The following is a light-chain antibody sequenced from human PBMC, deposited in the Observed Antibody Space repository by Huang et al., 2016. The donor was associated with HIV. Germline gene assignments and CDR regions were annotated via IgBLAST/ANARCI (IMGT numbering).Light chain of an antibody. CDR3: QQSYSTPYT. Sequence: DILPIQSPSSLSASVGDRVTITCRASQTIASYLNWYQQKQGKAPKVMIYTAFNLERGVPSRFSVSGSGTDFTLTISSLQPEDFATYYCQQSYSTPYTFGQGTQVEIK. V-gene: IGKV1-39*01. CDR2: TAF. J-gene: IGKJ2*01. CDR1: QTIASY.